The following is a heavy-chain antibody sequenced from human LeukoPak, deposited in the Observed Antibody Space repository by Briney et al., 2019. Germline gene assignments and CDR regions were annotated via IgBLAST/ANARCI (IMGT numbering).Heavy chain of an antibody. CDR2: IYYSGST. J-gene: IGHJ3*02. Sequence: SETLSLTCTVSGGSISSYYWSLIRQPPGKGLEWIGYIYYSGSTNYNPSLKGRVTISVDTSKNQFSLKLSSVTAADTAVYYCARPNQWLVRVGAFDIWGQGTMVTVSS. CDR3: ARPNQWLVRVGAFDI. CDR1: GGSISSYY. D-gene: IGHD6-19*01. V-gene: IGHV4-59*08.